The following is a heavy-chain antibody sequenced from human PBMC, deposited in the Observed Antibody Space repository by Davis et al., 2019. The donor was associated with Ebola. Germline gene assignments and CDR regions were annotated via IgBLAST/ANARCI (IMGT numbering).Heavy chain of an antibody. J-gene: IGHJ6*04. D-gene: IGHD3-10*01. CDR1: GFTVSTNY. Sequence: GESLKISCAASGFTVSTNYMSWVRQAPGKGLEWVSIIYTDGSTYYADSVKGRFSISRDNSKNTQYLQMNSLRAEDTAVYYCARDTYYYGSGSYMYGMDVWGKGTTVTVSS. CDR3: ARDTYYYGSGSYMYGMDV. V-gene: IGHV3-53*05. CDR2: IYTDGST.